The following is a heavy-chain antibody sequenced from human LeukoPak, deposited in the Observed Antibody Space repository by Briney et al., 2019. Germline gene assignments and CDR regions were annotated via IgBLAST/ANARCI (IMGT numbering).Heavy chain of an antibody. V-gene: IGHV3-21*01. J-gene: IGHJ4*02. CDR2: ISSSSSYI. D-gene: IGHD5-12*01. CDR3: ARERDIVATMPFDY. CDR1: GFTFSSYS. Sequence: GGSLRLSCAASGFTFSSYSMNRVRQAPGKGLEWVSSISSSSSYIYYADSVKGRFTISRDNAKNSLYLQMNSLRAEDTAVYYCARERDIVATMPFDYWGQGTLVTVSS.